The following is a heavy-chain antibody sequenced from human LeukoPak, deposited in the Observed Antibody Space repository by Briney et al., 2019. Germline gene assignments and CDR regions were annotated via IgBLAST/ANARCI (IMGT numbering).Heavy chain of an antibody. CDR2: TYYRSKWYN. V-gene: IGHV6-1*01. D-gene: IGHD2-2*01. CDR3: VRGGVEAPAAMGFDY. CDR1: GDSVSSNSGA. Sequence: SQTLSLTCVISGDSVSSNSGAWNWIRQSPSRGLEWLGRTYYRSKWYNEYALSVKSRITINPDTTKNQFSLQLSSVTPEDTAVYYCVRGGVEAPAAMGFDYRGQGTLVTVSS. J-gene: IGHJ4*02.